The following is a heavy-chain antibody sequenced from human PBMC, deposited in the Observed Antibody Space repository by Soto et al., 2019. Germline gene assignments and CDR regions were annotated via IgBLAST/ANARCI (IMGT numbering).Heavy chain of an antibody. V-gene: IGHV4-34*01. J-gene: IGHJ5*02. CDR2: INHSGST. CDR3: ARGFPDTIFGVVIIIPHNWFDP. CDR1: GGSFSGYY. Sequence: SETLSLTCAVYGGSFSGYYWSWIRQPPGKGLEWIGEINHSGSTNYNPSLKSRVTISVDTSKNQFSLKLSSVTAADTAVYCCARGFPDTIFGVVIIIPHNWFDPWGQGTLVTVS. D-gene: IGHD3-3*01.